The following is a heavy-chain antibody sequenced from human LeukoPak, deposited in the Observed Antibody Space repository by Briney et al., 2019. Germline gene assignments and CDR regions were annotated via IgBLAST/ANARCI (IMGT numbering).Heavy chain of an antibody. CDR1: GFTISSYG. CDR3: ARLAYYYGMDV. V-gene: IGHV3-33*01. CDR2: IWYDGSNK. Sequence: GRSLRLSCAASGFTISSYGMHWVRQPPGKGLKWVAVIWYDGSNKYYADSVKGRFTISRDNSKNTLYLQMNSLRAEDTAVYYCARLAYYYGMDVWGQGTTVTVSS. J-gene: IGHJ6*02.